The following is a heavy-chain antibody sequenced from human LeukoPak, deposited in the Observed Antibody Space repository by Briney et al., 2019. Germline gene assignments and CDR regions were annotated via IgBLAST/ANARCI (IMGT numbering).Heavy chain of an antibody. D-gene: IGHD6-19*01. CDR1: GGSFSGYY. J-gene: IGHJ4*02. V-gene: IGHV4-34*01. CDR3: ARRSSSGWYFDY. Sequence: SETLSLTCAVYGGSFSGYYWSWIRQPPGKGLEWIGEINHSGSTKYNPSLKSRVTISGDTSKNQFSLKLRSVTAADTAVYYCARRSSSGWYFDYWGQGTLVTVSS. CDR2: INHSGST.